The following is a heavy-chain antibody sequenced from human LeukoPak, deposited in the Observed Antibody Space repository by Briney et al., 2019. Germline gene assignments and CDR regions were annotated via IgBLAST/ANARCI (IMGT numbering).Heavy chain of an antibody. J-gene: IGHJ4*02. V-gene: IGHV3-23*01. CDR3: ARGPRTGFWSGYEGDEIDY. CDR1: GFIFSSYS. D-gene: IGHD3-3*01. Sequence: GGSLRLSCAASGFIFSSYSMSWVRQAPGKGLEWVSVITGSGGNTYYADSVKGRFTISKDNSKNTVYLQMSSLRVDDTAVYYCARGPRTGFWSGYEGDEIDYWGQGTLVTVSS. CDR2: ITGSGGNT.